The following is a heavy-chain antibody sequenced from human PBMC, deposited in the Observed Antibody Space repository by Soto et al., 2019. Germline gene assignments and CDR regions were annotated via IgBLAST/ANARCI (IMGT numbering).Heavy chain of an antibody. CDR2: IKSKTEGGTI. CDR3: TTDYRPIAAAVTGY. Sequence: GKGLEWVGRIKSKTEGGTIDYGAPVKGRFTISRDDSKNTLYLQMNSLKTEDTAVYYCTTDYRPIAAAVTGYLVQRTLVTGSS. D-gene: IGHD6-13*01. V-gene: IGHV3-15*07. J-gene: IGHJ4*02.